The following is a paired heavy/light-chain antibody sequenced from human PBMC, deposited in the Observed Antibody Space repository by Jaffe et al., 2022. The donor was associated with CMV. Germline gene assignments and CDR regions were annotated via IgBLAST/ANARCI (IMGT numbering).Light chain of an antibody. CDR1: SSNIGSNT. J-gene: IGLJ3*02. Sequence: QSVLTQPPSASGTPGQRVTISCSGSSSNIGSNTVNWYQQLPGTAPKLLIYSNNQRPSGVPDRFSGSKSGTSASLAISGLQSEDEADYYCAAWDDSLNGPWVFGGGTKLTVL. V-gene: IGLV1-44*01. CDR2: SNN. CDR3: AAWDDSLNGPWV.
Heavy chain of an antibody. Sequence: QVQLVQSGAEVKKPGASVKVSCKASGYTFTSYGISWVRQAPGQGLEWMGWISAYNGNTNYAQKLQGRVTMTTDTSTSTAYMELRSLRSDDTAVYYCARVTMVRGVITTPAHFDYWGQGTLVTVSS. CDR3: ARVTMVRGVITTPAHFDY. D-gene: IGHD3-10*01. CDR2: ISAYNGNT. V-gene: IGHV1-18*04. CDR1: GYTFTSYG. J-gene: IGHJ4*02.